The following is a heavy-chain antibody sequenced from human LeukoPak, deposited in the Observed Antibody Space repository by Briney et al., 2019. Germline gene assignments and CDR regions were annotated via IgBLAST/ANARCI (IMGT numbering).Heavy chain of an antibody. CDR1: GGSISSGSYY. D-gene: IGHD3-10*01. CDR2: IYTSGIT. J-gene: IGHJ4*02. Sequence: SETLSLTCTVSGGSISSGSYYWSWIRQPAGKGLEWVGRIYTSGITNYNPSLKSRVTISVDTSKNQFSLKLSSVTAADTAVYYCARGGKGSYYGSGSYRIFDYWGQGTLVTVSS. V-gene: IGHV4-61*02. CDR3: ARGGKGSYYGSGSYRIFDY.